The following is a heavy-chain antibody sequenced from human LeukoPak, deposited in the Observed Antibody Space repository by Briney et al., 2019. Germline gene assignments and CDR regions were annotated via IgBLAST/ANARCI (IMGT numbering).Heavy chain of an antibody. D-gene: IGHD3-9*01. CDR1: GLTFSSYS. V-gene: IGHV3-21*01. Sequence: PGGSLRLSCAASGLTFSSYSMNWVRQAPGKGLEWVSSISSSSSYIYYADSVKGRFTISRDNAKNSLYLQMNSLRAEDTAVYYCARDLPDDILTGYYSGLGYWGQGTLVTVSS. CDR2: ISSSSSYI. J-gene: IGHJ4*02. CDR3: ARDLPDDILTGYYSGLGY.